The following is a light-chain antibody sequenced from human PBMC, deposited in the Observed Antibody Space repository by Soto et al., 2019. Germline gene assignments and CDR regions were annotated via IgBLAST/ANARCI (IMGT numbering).Light chain of an antibody. CDR2: NVG. CDR1: SSDAGGYSY. J-gene: IGLJ1*01. Sequence: QSVLTQLRAVSWPPGQSVTISCTRTSSDAGGYSYVSWYQQYPGKAPKLIIYNVGTRRLGVPGRFSGSKSGNTASLTISGLQAEDEAQYYCCSYAGSYTFVFGSGTRVTVL. V-gene: IGLV2-11*01. CDR3: CSYAGSYTFV.